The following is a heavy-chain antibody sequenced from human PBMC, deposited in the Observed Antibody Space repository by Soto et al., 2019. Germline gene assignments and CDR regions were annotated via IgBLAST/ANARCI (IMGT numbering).Heavy chain of an antibody. V-gene: IGHV4-30-4*01. CDR1: GGSISSGNYY. Sequence: QVQLQESGPGLVKPSQTLSLTCTVSGGSISSGNYYWSWIRQPPGKGLEWIGYIYYSGSTYYNPSLNSRVTISVDTSKNQFSLKLSSVTAADTAVYYCDGYCSGGSCYSGGAFDIWGQGTMVTVSS. CDR3: DGYCSGGSCYSGGAFDI. CDR2: IYYSGST. J-gene: IGHJ3*02. D-gene: IGHD2-15*01.